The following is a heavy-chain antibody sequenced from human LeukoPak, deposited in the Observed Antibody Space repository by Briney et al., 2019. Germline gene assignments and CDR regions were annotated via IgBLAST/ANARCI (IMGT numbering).Heavy chain of an antibody. CDR1: GFTFDYHG. V-gene: IGHV3-20*04. CDR2: INWNGGST. Sequence: PGGSLRLSCPASGFTFDYHGMSWVRQAPGKGLEWVSGINWNGGSTGYADSVKGRFAISRDNAKNSLYLQMNSLRAEDTALYYCAGGDRNGWYFDYWGQGTLVTVSS. CDR3: AGGDRNGWYFDY. D-gene: IGHD6-19*01. J-gene: IGHJ4*02.